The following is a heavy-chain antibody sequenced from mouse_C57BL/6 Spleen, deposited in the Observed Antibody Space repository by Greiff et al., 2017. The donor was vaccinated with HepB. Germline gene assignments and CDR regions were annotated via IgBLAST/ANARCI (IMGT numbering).Heavy chain of an antibody. V-gene: IGHV1-52*01. Sequence: VKLQQPGAELVRPGSSVKLSCKASGYTFTSYWMHWVKQRPIQGLEWIGNIDPSDSETHYNQKFKDKATLTVDKSSSTAYMQLSSLTSEDSAVYYCARNGNYLYRYFDVWGTGTTVTVSS. CDR2: IDPSDSET. CDR3: ARNGNYLYRYFDV. D-gene: IGHD2-1*01. CDR1: GYTFTSYW. J-gene: IGHJ1*03.